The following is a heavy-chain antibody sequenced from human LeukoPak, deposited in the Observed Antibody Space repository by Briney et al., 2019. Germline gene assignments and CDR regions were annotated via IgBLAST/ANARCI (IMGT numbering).Heavy chain of an antibody. CDR1: GFTFSSYW. D-gene: IGHD3-10*01. Sequence: AGGSLRLSCAASGFTFSSYWMHWVRQAPGKGLVWVSRINSDGSSTSYADSVKGRFTISRDNAKNTLYLQMNSLRAEDTAVYYCAKEAVLYYGSGSYYGPFDYWGQGTLVTVSS. CDR3: AKEAVLYYGSGSYYGPFDY. J-gene: IGHJ4*02. CDR2: INSDGSST. V-gene: IGHV3-74*01.